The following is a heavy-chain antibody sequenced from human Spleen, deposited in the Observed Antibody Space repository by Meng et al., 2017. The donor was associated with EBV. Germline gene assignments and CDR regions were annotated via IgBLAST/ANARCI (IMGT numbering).Heavy chain of an antibody. J-gene: IGHJ4*02. D-gene: IGHD2-2*03. CDR3: ARDWSNGYSAYFDY. CDR2: ISFNSSNK. Sequence: QVQLVESGXGVVQPGRSXTLSCSASGFTFSTYAMHWVRQAPGKGLEWVAVISFNSSNKHYADSVKGRFTISRDNSKNTLYLQMISLRVEDTAVYYCARDWSNGYSAYFDYWGQGTLVTVSS. V-gene: IGHV3-33*08. CDR1: GFTFSTYA.